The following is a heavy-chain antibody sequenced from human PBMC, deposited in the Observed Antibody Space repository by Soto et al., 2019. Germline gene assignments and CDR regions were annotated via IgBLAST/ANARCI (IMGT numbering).Heavy chain of an antibody. D-gene: IGHD6-13*01. CDR3: ANASQEQLQRMPFSR. J-gene: IGHJ4*02. CDR1: GFTFSSYA. V-gene: IGHV3-23*01. CDR2: TSGSGDST. Sequence: EVQLLESGGGLVQPGGSLRLSCAASGFTFSSYAMSWVRQAPGKGLQWVSTTSGSGDSTYYVDSVKGRFTIPTDNSKNTLYLTMNTLTAADPAVYYCANASQEQLQRMPFSRWRQGTLVTVSS.